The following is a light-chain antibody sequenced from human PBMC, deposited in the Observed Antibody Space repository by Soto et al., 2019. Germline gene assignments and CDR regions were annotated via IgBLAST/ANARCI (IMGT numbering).Light chain of an antibody. CDR1: SSYVGAYNY. Sequence: QSALAQPASVSGSPGQSIAISCTGISSYVGAYNYVSWYQQHPGKAPKLIIFDVSNRPSGVSNRFSGSKSGDTASLTISGLQAEDEADYFCKSYTTGSTYVFGTGTKVT. J-gene: IGLJ1*01. V-gene: IGLV2-14*01. CDR3: KSYTTGSTYV. CDR2: DVS.